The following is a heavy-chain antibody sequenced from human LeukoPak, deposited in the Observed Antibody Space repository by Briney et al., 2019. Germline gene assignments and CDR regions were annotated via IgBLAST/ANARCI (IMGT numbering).Heavy chain of an antibody. J-gene: IGHJ4*02. Sequence: GGSLRLSCAASGFTFSSYSMNWVRQAPGKGLEWVSSISSSSSYIYYADSVKGRFTISRDNAKNSLYLQMNSLRAEDTAVYYCARDGGYSYRDFDYWGQGTLVTVSS. CDR1: GFTFSSYS. V-gene: IGHV3-21*01. CDR2: ISSSSSYI. CDR3: ARDGGYSYRDFDY. D-gene: IGHD5-18*01.